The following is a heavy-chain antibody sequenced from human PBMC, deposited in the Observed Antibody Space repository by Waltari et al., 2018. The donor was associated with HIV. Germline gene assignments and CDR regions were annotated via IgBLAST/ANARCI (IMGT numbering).Heavy chain of an antibody. J-gene: IGHJ4*02. Sequence: QVPLLESGGGVVQPGRSLRLPCEVSGFTFSDYGFHWVRQAPGRGLEWVALRSYDGRNKYYAESVKGRFTLSRDNAKNTLFLQMNSLRAEDTAVYYCAKEDFEYGSSSHLGYWGQGTLVTVSS. D-gene: IGHD6-6*01. CDR1: GFTFSDYG. V-gene: IGHV3-30*18. CDR3: AKEDFEYGSSSHLGY. CDR2: RSYDGRNK.